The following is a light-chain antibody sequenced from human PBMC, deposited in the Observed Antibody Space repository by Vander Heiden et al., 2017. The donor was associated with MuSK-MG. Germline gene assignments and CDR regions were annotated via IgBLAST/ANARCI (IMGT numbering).Light chain of an antibody. CDR3: NKSYTNPQQ. V-gene: IGKV1-39*01. Sequence: DIQLAQSPSSLSASVGDRVTITCRASQYISNYLNWYQQRPGKAPNLLIYSASSLQSGVTSRCSASGSGTASTLTISSLQPEDLATYERNKSYTNPQQFGQGPMVEIK. CDR1: QYISNY. CDR2: SAS. J-gene: IGKJ1*01.